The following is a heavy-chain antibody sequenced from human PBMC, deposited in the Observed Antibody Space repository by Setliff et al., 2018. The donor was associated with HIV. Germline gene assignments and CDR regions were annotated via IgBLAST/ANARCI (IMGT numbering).Heavy chain of an antibody. J-gene: IGHJ6*03. CDR1: GDSITSRSYH. V-gene: IGHV4-39*07. D-gene: IGHD3-3*01. CDR3: ARGSRQLTIFGVVFKTNYYFMDV. CDR2: LFYTGST. Sequence: SETLSLTCAVSGDSITSRSYHWDWVRQPPGKGLEWIGSLFYTGSTSCNPSLKSRVTISGDTSKNQFFLNLTSVTAADTAVYYCARGSRQLTIFGVVFKTNYYFMDVWGKGTAVTVSS.